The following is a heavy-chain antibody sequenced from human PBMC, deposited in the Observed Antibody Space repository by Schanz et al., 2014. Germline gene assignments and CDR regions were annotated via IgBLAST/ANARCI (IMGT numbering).Heavy chain of an antibody. Sequence: QVQLQETGPGLVKPSQTLSLTCAVSGGSISSGGYSWSWIRQPPGKRLEWIGYIYYTGSTYYNPSLKSRVTISVDTSKNQFSLKLTSVTAADTAVYCARHSGYYYYYGMDVWGQGTLVTVSS. CDR3: ARHSGYYYYYGMDV. J-gene: IGHJ6*02. V-gene: IGHV4-30-4*07. CDR1: GGSISSGGYS. CDR2: IYYTGST.